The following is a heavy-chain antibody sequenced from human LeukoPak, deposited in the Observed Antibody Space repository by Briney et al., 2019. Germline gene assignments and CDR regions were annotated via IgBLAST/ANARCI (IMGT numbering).Heavy chain of an antibody. Sequence: PSETLSLTCTVSGGSISSYYWSWIRQPPGKGLEWIGYIYYSGSTHYNPSLKSRVTISVDTSKNQFSLKLSSVTAADTAVYYCAREDQLLTGWFDPWGQGTLVTVSS. J-gene: IGHJ5*02. V-gene: IGHV4-59*01. CDR3: AREDQLLTGWFDP. CDR1: GGSISSYY. CDR2: IYYSGST. D-gene: IGHD2-2*01.